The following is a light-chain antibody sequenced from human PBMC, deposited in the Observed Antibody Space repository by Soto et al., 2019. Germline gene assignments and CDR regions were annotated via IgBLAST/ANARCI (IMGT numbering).Light chain of an antibody. CDR2: EVS. J-gene: IGKJ2*01. V-gene: IGKV2-30*02. Sequence: DVVMTQSPLSLSVTLGQPASIPCRSSQSLVHSDGNTYLHWFQQRPGQSPRRLIYEVSNRDSGVPDRFSGSGSGTDFTLKISRVEAEDVGVYYCMQGTHSKTFGQGTKVDIK. CDR3: MQGTHSKT. CDR1: QSLVHSDGNTY.